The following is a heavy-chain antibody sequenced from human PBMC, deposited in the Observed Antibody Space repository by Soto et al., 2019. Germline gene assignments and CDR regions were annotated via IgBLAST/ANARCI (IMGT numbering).Heavy chain of an antibody. CDR2: IYPGDSDT. CDR3: ARLKDLDY. V-gene: IGHV5-51*01. CDR1: GYTFTRYW. Sequence: PGESRKISCKGSGYTFTRYWIAWVRQMPGKGLDWMGIIYPGDSDTRYSPSFQGQVTISADTSISTAYLQWTSLKASDSAMYYCARLKDLDYWGQGTLVTVSS. J-gene: IGHJ4*02.